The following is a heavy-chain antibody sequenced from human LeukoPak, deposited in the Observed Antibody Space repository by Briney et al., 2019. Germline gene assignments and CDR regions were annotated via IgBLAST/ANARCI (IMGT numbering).Heavy chain of an antibody. Sequence: GGSLRHSCTASGFTFGDYAMSWVRQAPGKGLEWVSLIRSKPYGGTTEYAASVKGRFTISRDDSKSTAYLQMDSLKTEDTAVYYCSRGVIVGTTRDYWGQGTLVTVSS. J-gene: IGHJ4*02. CDR2: IRSKPYGGTT. V-gene: IGHV3-49*04. D-gene: IGHD1-26*01. CDR3: SRGVIVGTTRDY. CDR1: GFTFGDYA.